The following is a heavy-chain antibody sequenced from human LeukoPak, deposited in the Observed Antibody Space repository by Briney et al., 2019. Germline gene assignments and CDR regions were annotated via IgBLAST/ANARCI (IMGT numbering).Heavy chain of an antibody. J-gene: IGHJ4*02. CDR3: ARGTPQDY. Sequence: GGSLRLSCAASGFTFSDVWMSWVRQAPGKGLEWVAVIWYDGSNKYYADSVKGRFTISRDNSKNTLYLQMNSLRAEDTAVYYCARGTPQDYWGQGTLVTVSS. V-gene: IGHV3-33*08. CDR2: IWYDGSNK. CDR1: GFTFSDVW.